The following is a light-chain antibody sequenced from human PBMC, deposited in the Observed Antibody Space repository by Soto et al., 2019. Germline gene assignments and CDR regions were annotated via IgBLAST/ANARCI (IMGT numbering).Light chain of an antibody. CDR2: TGS. CDR1: QDISHH. J-gene: IGKJ1*01. Sequence: DIQMTQSPSSPSASIGDRVTITCRASQDISHHLAWFQQKPGKAPKILIFTGSYLQSGAPSRFSGSGYGTDFTLTISSLQPDDVATYYCQKYDRAPRTFGQGTEVEIK. V-gene: IGKV1-27*01. CDR3: QKYDRAPRT.